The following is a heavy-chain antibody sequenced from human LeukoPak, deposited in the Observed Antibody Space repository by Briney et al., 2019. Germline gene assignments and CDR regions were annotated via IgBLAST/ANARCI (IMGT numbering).Heavy chain of an antibody. Sequence: ASVKVSCKASGYTFTSYGISWVRQAPGQGLEWMGWISACNGNTNYAQKLQGRVTMTTDTSTSTAYMELRSLRSDDTAVYYCAREGHYYDCSGLFDYWGQGTLVTVSS. J-gene: IGHJ4*02. CDR1: GYTFTSYG. CDR2: ISACNGNT. CDR3: AREGHYYDCSGLFDY. V-gene: IGHV1-18*01. D-gene: IGHD3-22*01.